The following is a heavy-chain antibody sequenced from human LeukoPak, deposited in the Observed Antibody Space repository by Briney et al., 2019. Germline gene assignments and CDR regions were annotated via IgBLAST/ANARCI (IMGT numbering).Heavy chain of an antibody. CDR3: AKRSDSSGSYYFDY. V-gene: IGHV3-23*01. CDR2: ISATGGST. CDR1: GFSFSSYA. J-gene: IGHJ4*02. Sequence: GGSLRLSCAASGFSFSSYAMNWVRQAPGKGLEWVSAISATGGSTYYADSVKDRFTISRDNSKNTLYLQMNSLRAEDTAVYYCAKRSDSSGSYYFDYWGPGTLVTVSS. D-gene: IGHD3-22*01.